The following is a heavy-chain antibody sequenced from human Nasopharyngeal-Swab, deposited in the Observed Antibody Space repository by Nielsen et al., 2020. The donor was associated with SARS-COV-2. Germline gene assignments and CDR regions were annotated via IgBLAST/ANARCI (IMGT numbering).Heavy chain of an antibody. CDR1: GFTFSSYA. Sequence: GESLKISCAASGFTFSSYAMSWVRQAPGKGLEWVSAISGSGGSTYYADSVKGRFTISRDNSKNTLYLQMNSPRAEDTAVYYCAKTPYDILTGYKSTLFDYWGQGTLVTVSS. CDR2: ISGSGGST. J-gene: IGHJ4*02. V-gene: IGHV3-23*01. D-gene: IGHD3-9*01. CDR3: AKTPYDILTGYKSTLFDY.